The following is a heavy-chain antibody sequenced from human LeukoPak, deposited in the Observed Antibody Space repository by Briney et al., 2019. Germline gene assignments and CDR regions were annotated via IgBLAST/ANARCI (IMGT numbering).Heavy chain of an antibody. D-gene: IGHD5-12*01. CDR3: ARSCRILDIVATIRARLGGNGFDI. CDR2: INHSGST. CDR1: GGSFSGHY. Sequence: SETLSLTCAVYGGSFSGHYWTWIRQPPGKGLEWIGEINHSGSTNYNPSLKSRVTISVDTSKNQFSLKLSSVTAADRAVYYCARSCRILDIVATIRARLGGNGFDIWGQGTMVTVSS. V-gene: IGHV4-34*01. J-gene: IGHJ3*02.